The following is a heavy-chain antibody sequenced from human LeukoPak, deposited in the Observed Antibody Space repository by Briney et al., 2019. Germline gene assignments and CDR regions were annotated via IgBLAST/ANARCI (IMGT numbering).Heavy chain of an antibody. J-gene: IGHJ3*02. CDR2: IRRGTNRYTT. D-gene: IGHD3-16*01. V-gene: IGHV3-72*01. Sequence: GGSLRLSCVASGFAFSDYILDWVRQAPGKGLEWVGRIRRGTNRYTTEYAASVKGRFIISRDDSKNSLYLHMNSLRTEDTAVYHCARDGGEGGNSAFDIWGQGTMVTVPS. CDR3: ARDGGEGGNSAFDI. CDR1: GFAFSDYI.